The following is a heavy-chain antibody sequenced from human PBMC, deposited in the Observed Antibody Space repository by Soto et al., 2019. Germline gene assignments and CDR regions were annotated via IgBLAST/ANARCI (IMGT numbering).Heavy chain of an antibody. Sequence: QMQLVQSGAEVKRPGASVRVSCKSSGYTFTSFYIHWVRQAPGQGLELMGIINPSGGITNFAQRFQGRVTMTRDMSTNTHYMELGSLKSDDTAVYYCASSPAFSSSWYGIPPDPSHGMDVWGQGTTVTVS. D-gene: IGHD6-13*01. CDR3: ASSPAFSSSWYGIPPDPSHGMDV. J-gene: IGHJ6*02. CDR2: INPSGGIT. V-gene: IGHV1-46*01. CDR1: GYTFTSFY.